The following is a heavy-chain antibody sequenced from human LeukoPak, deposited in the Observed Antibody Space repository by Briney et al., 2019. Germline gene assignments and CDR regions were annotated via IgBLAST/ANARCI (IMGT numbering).Heavy chain of an antibody. CDR1: GYSFTTYW. CDR3: ARTHNDGSSYVVGFDI. D-gene: IGHD3-22*01. V-gene: IGHV5-51*01. J-gene: IGHJ3*02. CDR2: IYPGDSDT. Sequence: GESLKISCKGSGYSFTTYWLAWVRQMPGKGLEWMELIYPGDSDTRYSPSFQGQVTISADKSISTAYLQWSSLKASDTAMYSCARTHNDGSSYVVGFDIRGQGTMATVSS.